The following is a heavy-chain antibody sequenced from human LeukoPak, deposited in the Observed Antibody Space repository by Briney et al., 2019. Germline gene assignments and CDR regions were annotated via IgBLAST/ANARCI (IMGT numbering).Heavy chain of an antibody. CDR3: ASSGSKRRGAYYFDY. J-gene: IGHJ4*02. Sequence: SVKVSCKASGGTFSSYAISWVRQAPGQGLEWMGGIIPIFGTANYAQKFQGRVTITTDESTGTAYMELSSLRSEDTAVYYCASSGSKRRGAYYFDYWGQGTLVTVSS. V-gene: IGHV1-69*05. D-gene: IGHD3-10*01. CDR1: GGTFSSYA. CDR2: IIPIFGTA.